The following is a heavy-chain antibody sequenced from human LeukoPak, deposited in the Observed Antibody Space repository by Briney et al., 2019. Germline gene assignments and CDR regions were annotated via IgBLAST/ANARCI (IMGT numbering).Heavy chain of an antibody. D-gene: IGHD3-10*01. V-gene: IGHV3-23*01. CDR3: AKDPWRPSSGPYMDG. CDR2: ISGSGDST. CDR1: GFSFSSYA. Sequence: GGSLRLSCAASGFSFSSYAITWVRQAPGKGLEWVSAISGSGDSTYYSDSVKGRFTISRDNSKNTLYLQMNSLRAEDTAVYYCAKDPWRPSSGPYMDGWGKGTTVTVSS. J-gene: IGHJ6*03.